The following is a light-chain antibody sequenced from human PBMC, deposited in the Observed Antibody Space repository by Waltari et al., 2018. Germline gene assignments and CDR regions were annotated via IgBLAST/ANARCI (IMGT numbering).Light chain of an antibody. V-gene: IGLV2-8*01. J-gene: IGLJ1*01. CDR1: SGDVGDHNF. Sequence: QSALTQPPSASGSPGQSVTISCTGTSGDVGDHNFVSWYRQHPGKAPQLIIYEVTERPSGGPYRLSGYKSGNTASLTVSGLQAEDESDYFCSSHAGSNNFAFGSVTKVSVL. CDR3: SSHAGSNNFA. CDR2: EVT.